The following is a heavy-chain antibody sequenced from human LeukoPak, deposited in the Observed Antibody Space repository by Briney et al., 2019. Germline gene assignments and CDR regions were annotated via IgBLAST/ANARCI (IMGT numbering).Heavy chain of an antibody. V-gene: IGHV1-18*01. CDR1: GYTFNSYG. CDR2: IHTYNGHT. D-gene: IGHD3-22*01. J-gene: IGHJ5*02. CDR3: ARDQYYDSKGWFDP. Sequence: GASVKVSRKSSGYTFNSYGITWVRQAPGQGLEWMGWIHTYNGHTNYAQKLQGRVTMTTDTSTNTAYMELRSLRPDDTAVYYCARDQYYDSKGWFDPWGQGTLVTVSS.